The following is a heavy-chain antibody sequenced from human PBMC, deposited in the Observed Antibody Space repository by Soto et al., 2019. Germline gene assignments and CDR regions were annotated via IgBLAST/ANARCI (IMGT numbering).Heavy chain of an antibody. J-gene: IGHJ3*02. Sequence: PGESLKISCKGSGYSFTSYWIGWVRQMPGKGLEWMGIIYPGDSDTRYSPSFQGQVTISADKSISTAYLQWSSLKASDTAMYYCARSNYDILTGYSDAFDIWGQGTRVTVAS. CDR1: GYSFTSYW. CDR3: ARSNYDILTGYSDAFDI. CDR2: IYPGDSDT. D-gene: IGHD3-9*01. V-gene: IGHV5-51*01.